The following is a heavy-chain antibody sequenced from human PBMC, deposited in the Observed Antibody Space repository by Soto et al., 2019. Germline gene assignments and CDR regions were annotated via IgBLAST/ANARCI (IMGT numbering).Heavy chain of an antibody. CDR1: GFTFSSYW. CDR3: ARYCSSTSCLNFDY. J-gene: IGHJ4*02. D-gene: IGHD2-2*01. V-gene: IGHV3-7*01. CDR2: IKQDGSEK. Sequence: PGGSLRLSCAASGFTFSSYWMSWVRQAPGKGLEWVANIKQDGSEKYYVDSVKGRFTISRGNAKNSLYLQMNSLRAEDTAVYYCARYCSSTSCLNFDYWGQGTLVTVSS.